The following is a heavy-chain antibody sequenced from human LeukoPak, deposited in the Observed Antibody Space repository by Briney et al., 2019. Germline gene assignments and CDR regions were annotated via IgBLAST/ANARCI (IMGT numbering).Heavy chain of an antibody. D-gene: IGHD4-11*01. V-gene: IGHV3-21*01. J-gene: IGHJ4*02. CDR2: ISSSSSYI. CDR1: GFTFSSYS. Sequence: GGSLRLSCAASGFTFSSYSMNWVRQAPGKGLEWVSSISSSSSYIYYADSVKGRFTISRDNAKNSLYLQMNSLRAEDTAVYYCARDTSPYSNSYFDYWGQGTLVTVSS. CDR3: ARDTSPYSNSYFDY.